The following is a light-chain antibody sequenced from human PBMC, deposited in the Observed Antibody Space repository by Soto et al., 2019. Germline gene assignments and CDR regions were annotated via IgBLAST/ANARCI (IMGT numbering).Light chain of an antibody. Sequence: DIQMTQSPSTLSASVGARVTITCRASQSISSWLAWYQQKPGKAPKLLIYKASSLESGVPSRFSGSGSGTEFTLTSSSLQPDDFAVYYCQQRSNWPRTFGQGTKVDI. J-gene: IGKJ1*01. V-gene: IGKV1-5*03. CDR1: QSISSW. CDR2: KAS. CDR3: QQRSNWPRT.